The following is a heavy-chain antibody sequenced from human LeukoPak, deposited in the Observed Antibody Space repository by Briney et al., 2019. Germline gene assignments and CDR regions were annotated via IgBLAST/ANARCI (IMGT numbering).Heavy chain of an antibody. D-gene: IGHD6-13*01. Sequence: SETLSLTCTVSGGSISSSSYYWGWIRQPPGKGLEWIGEINHSGSTNYNPSLKSRVTISVDTSKNQFSLKLSSVTAADTAVYYCARGFLTYSSSWYQGKPFDYWGQGTLVTVSS. CDR3: ARGFLTYSSSWYQGKPFDY. V-gene: IGHV4-39*07. CDR2: INHSGST. J-gene: IGHJ4*02. CDR1: GGSISSSSYY.